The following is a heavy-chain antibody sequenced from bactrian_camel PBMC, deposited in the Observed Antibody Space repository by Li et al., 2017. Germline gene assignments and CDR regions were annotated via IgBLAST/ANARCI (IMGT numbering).Heavy chain of an antibody. D-gene: IGHD1*01. CDR3: SVSSVGYTSCNYWFYSRPGIPRLAR. CDR1: GFQFSDYP. V-gene: IGHV3S42*01. CDR2: IAYDGWVS. J-gene: IGHJ4*01. Sequence: VQLVESGGGLVQPGGSLMLSCIASGFQFSDYPMSWVRQAPGKDLEWIAQIAYDGWVSRYNDPAKGRFTISRDNAKNTLYLQMNSLKPEDTAMYYCSVSSVGYTSCNYWFYSRPGIPRLARWGQGTQVTVS.